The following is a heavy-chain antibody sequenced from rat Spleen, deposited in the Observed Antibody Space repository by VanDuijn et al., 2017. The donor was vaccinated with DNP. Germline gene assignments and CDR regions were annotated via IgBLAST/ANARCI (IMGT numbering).Heavy chain of an antibody. CDR3: ARFGPDLDY. D-gene: IGHD3-1*01. CDR2: ISYNDKT. J-gene: IGHJ2*01. CDR1: GYSITSNY. V-gene: IGHV3-1*01. Sequence: EVQLQESGPGLVKPSQSLSLTCSVTGYSITSNYWAWIRKFPGNKMEWMGYISYNDKTNYNPSLTSRISIFRDTSKNQFFLQLNSVTTEDTATYYCARFGPDLDYWGQGVMVTVSS.